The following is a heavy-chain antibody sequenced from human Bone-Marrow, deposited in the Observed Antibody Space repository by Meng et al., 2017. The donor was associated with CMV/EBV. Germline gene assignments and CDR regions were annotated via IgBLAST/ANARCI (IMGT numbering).Heavy chain of an antibody. D-gene: IGHD5-18*01. J-gene: IGHJ4*02. V-gene: IGHV3-48*04. Sequence: GESLKISCAASGFTFSSYSMNWVRQAPGKGLEWVLYISSSSSTIYYAASVKGRFTISRDNAKNSLYLKMNSLRAEDTAVYYCARDYKDSYGFFMLDYFDYWGQGTLVTVSS. CDR2: ISSSSSTI. CDR1: GFTFSSYS. CDR3: ARDYKDSYGFFMLDYFDY.